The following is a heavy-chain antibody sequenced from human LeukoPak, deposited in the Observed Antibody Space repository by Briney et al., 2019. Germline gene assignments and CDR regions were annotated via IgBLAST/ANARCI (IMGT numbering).Heavy chain of an antibody. CDR1: GFSLRDYA. CDR2: IISHGTGGTK. D-gene: IGHD3-10*02. V-gene: IGHV3-49*03. Sequence: GGSLRFSCPVSGFSLRDYAISWFRQPPGKGLEWVGFIISHGTGGTKDYAASVKARSTISRDTPNITTYPPVNNLNTEDIAVDYCARGLGSGSSGPPTLFDYWGQGTLVIVSS. J-gene: IGHJ4*02. CDR3: ARGLGSGSSGPPTLFDY.